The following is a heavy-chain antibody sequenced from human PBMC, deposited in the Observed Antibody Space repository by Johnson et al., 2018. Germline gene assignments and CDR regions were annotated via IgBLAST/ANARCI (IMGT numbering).Heavy chain of an antibody. CDR1: GFTFSSYG. CDR2: IWYDGSNK. V-gene: IGHV3-33*01. J-gene: IGHJ4*02. Sequence: QVQLVQSGGGVVQPGRSLRLSCAASGFTFSSYGMHWVRQAPGKGLEWVAVIWYDGSNKYYADSVKGRFTISRDNSKNTLYLQMNSLRAEDTAGYYCAGDLGGVGDTYDFDYWGQGTLVTVSS. D-gene: IGHD3-10*01. CDR3: AGDLGGVGDTYDFDY.